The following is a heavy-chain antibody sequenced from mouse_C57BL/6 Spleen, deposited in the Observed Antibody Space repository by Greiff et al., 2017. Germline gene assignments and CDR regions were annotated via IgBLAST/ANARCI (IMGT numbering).Heavy chain of an antibody. CDR2: IHPNSGST. Sequence: VQPQQPGAEPVKPGASVKLSCKASGHTLTSYWLHWVKQRPGQGLEWIGMIHPNSGSTNYNEKFKSKATLTVDKTSSTAYRQLSSLTSEDSAVYYCARGGERAMDYWGQGTSVTVSA. CDR3: ARGGERAMDY. V-gene: IGHV1-64*01. J-gene: IGHJ4*01. CDR1: GHTLTSYW.